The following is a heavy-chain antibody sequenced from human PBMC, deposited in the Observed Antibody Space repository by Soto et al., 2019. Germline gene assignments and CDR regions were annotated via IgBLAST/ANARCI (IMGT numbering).Heavy chain of an antibody. V-gene: IGHV3-74*01. CDR2: IDTDGSTT. Sequence: XGSLRLSCATSGFTLSNYWMHWVRQVPGMGLVWVSRIDTDGSTTSYADFAKGRFTISRDNAKSTLSLQMNSLRAEDTAIYYCACSRRPARLGPKGAIDYSGQATLVTVSS. D-gene: IGHD2-15*01. CDR1: GFTLSNYW. CDR3: ACSRRPARLGPKGAIDY. J-gene: IGHJ4*02.